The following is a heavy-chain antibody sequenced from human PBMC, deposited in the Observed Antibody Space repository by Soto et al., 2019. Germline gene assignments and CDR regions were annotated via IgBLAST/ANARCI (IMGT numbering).Heavy chain of an antibody. V-gene: IGHV4-39*01. J-gene: IGHJ5*02. Sequence: SETLSLTCTVSGGSISSSSYYWGWIRQPPGKGLEWIGSIYYSGSTYYNPSLKSRVTISVDTSKNQFSLKLSSVTAADTAVYYCARHVLAVAGKTDNWFDPWGQGTLVTVSS. CDR3: ARHVLAVAGKTDNWFDP. CDR2: IYYSGST. D-gene: IGHD6-19*01. CDR1: GGSISSSSYY.